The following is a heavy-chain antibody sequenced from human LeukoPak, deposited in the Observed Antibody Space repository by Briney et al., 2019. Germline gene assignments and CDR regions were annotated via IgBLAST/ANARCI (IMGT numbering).Heavy chain of an antibody. D-gene: IGHD1-26*01. CDR1: GFIYSNYA. CDR3: AKSIVGALDAFDI. Sequence: PGGSLRLSCAASGFIYSNYAMSWVRETPGKGLEWVSVITGNSDGINYADSVKGRFTVSRDNSKNTLYLQMNSLRAEDTAVYYCAKSIVGALDAFDIWGQGTMVTVSS. J-gene: IGHJ3*02. CDR2: ITGNSDGI. V-gene: IGHV3-23*01.